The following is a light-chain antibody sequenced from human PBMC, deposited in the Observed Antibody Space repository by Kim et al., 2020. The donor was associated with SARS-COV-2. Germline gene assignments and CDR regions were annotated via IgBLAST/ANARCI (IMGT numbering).Light chain of an antibody. J-gene: IGLJ3*02. V-gene: IGLV3-27*01. CDR1: VLAKKY. CDR2: KDN. Sequence: SYELTQPSSVSVSPGQTARITCSGDVLAKKYARWFQQKPGQAPVLVIYKDNERPSGIPERFSGSSSGTTVTLTNSGAQVEDEADYYCYSAVDNNWV. CDR3: YSAVDNNWV.